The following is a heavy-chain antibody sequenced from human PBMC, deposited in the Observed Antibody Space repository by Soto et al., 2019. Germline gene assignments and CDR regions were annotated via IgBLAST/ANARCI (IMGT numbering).Heavy chain of an antibody. J-gene: IGHJ4*02. Sequence: GESLKISCAASGFTFSSYAMSWVRQAPGKGLEWVSAISGSGGSTYYADSVKGRFTISRDNSKNTLYLQMNSLRAEDTAVYYCAKESLSLYGETEVYYFDYWGQGTLVTVSS. D-gene: IGHD4-17*01. V-gene: IGHV3-23*01. CDR2: ISGSGGST. CDR1: GFTFSSYA. CDR3: AKESLSLYGETEVYYFDY.